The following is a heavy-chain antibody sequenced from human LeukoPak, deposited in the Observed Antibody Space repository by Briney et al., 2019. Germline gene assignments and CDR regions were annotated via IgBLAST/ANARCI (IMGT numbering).Heavy chain of an antibody. Sequence: SVKVSCEASGGTFSSYAISWVRQAPGQGLEWMGGIIPIFGTANYAQKFQGRVTITADESTSTAYMELSSLRSEDTAVYYCARPLGELSLYGPYYYYYGMDVWGQGTTVTVSS. J-gene: IGHJ6*02. CDR1: GGTFSSYA. CDR2: IIPIFGTA. D-gene: IGHD3-16*02. V-gene: IGHV1-69*01. CDR3: ARPLGELSLYGPYYYYYGMDV.